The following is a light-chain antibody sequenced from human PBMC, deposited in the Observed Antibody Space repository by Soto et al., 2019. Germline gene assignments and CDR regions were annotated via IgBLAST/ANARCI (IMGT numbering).Light chain of an antibody. CDR1: SSDIGLYNY. Sequence: SVLTQPASVSGSPGQSITISCTGTSSDIGLYNYVSWYQQPPGKAPKLMIYDVYNRPSGVSYRFSGSKSGNTASLTISGLQAEDEADYYCSSHTSSGTYVFGTGTKVTVL. J-gene: IGLJ1*01. CDR3: SSHTSSGTYV. CDR2: DVY. V-gene: IGLV2-14*01.